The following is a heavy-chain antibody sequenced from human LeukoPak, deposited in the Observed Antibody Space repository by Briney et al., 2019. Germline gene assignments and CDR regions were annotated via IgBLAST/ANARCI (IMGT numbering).Heavy chain of an antibody. D-gene: IGHD3-10*01. Sequence: SETLSLTCTVSGGSISSYYWSWTRQPPGKGLEWIGYIYYSGSTNYKPSLKSRVTISVDTSKNQFSLKLSSVTAADTAVYYCARGGYYGSGNDFRFDPWGQGTLVTVSS. J-gene: IGHJ5*02. CDR1: GGSISSYY. CDR2: IYYSGST. CDR3: ARGGYYGSGNDFRFDP. V-gene: IGHV4-59*01.